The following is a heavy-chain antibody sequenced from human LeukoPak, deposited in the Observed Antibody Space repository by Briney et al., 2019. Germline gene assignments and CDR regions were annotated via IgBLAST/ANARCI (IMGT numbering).Heavy chain of an antibody. Sequence: GGSLRLSCAASGFTFPSYSMNWVRQAPGKGLEWVSSISSGSSFISYADSVKGRFTISRDNAKNSLDLQMNSLRAEDTAVYYCARDALVTTSSYYYYMDVWGKGTTVTVSS. CDR2: ISSGSSFI. J-gene: IGHJ6*03. D-gene: IGHD5-12*01. CDR3: ARDALVTTSSYYYYMDV. V-gene: IGHV3-21*01. CDR1: GFTFPSYS.